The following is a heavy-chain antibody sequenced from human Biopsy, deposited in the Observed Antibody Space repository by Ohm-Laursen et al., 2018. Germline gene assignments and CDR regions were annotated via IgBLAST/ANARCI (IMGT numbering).Heavy chain of an antibody. Sequence: SGTLSLTCTVSDGSINSNDSYWGWIRQAPGKPLEWLWSVHYSGATYYNPPLTSRATISVDTAKNQFFLKLRSSTAADTAVYYCARPLRGGEYEGFDLWGPGTMVAVSP. CDR3: ARPLRGGEYEGFDL. J-gene: IGHJ3*01. D-gene: IGHD4-17*01. CDR2: VHYSGAT. V-gene: IGHV4-39*01. CDR1: DGSINSNDSY.